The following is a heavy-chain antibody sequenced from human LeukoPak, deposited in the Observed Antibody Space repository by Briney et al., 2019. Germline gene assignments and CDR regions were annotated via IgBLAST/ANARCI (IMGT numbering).Heavy chain of an antibody. CDR3: ARDMGSWYIFDY. CDR1: GYTFTNYG. D-gene: IGHD6-13*01. V-gene: IGHV1-18*01. J-gene: IGHJ4*02. Sequence: ASVKVSCKGSGYTFTNYGINWVRQAPGQGLEWMGWISAYNGNTNYAQFFQGRVTMTTDTSTSTVYMELSSLRSEDTAVYYCARDMGSWYIFDYWGQGTLVTVSS. CDR2: ISAYNGNT.